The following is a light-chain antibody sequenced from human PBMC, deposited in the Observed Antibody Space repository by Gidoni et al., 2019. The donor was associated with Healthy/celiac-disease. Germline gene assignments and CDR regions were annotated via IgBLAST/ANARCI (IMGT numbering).Light chain of an antibody. CDR2: AAS. CDR3: QQSYSTPRT. CDR1: QSISSY. Sequence: DIQMTQSPSSLSASVGDRVTITCRASQSISSYLNWYQQKPVKAPKLLIYAASSLQSGVPSRFSGSGSGTDFTLTISSLQPEDFATYYSQQSYSTPRTSGQGTKLEIK. V-gene: IGKV1-39*01. J-gene: IGKJ2*01.